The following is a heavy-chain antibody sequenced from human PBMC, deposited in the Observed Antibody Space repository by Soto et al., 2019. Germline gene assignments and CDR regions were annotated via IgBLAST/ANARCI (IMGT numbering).Heavy chain of an antibody. V-gene: IGHV3-48*02. CDR1: GFTFSSYS. Sequence: EVQLVESGGGLVQPGGSLRLSCAASGFTFSSYSMNWVRQAPGKGLEWVSYISRSSSSMYYADSVRGRFTISRDNAYNSRHLQMTSLRDEDTAVYYCARADYDSGGSYFDYWGQGALVTFSS. D-gene: IGHD3-22*01. CDR3: ARADYDSGGSYFDY. J-gene: IGHJ4*02. CDR2: ISRSSSSM.